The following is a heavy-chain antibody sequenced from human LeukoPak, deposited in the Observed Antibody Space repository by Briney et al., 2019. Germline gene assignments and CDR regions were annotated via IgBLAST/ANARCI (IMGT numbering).Heavy chain of an antibody. CDR1: GFTFSNYY. CDR3: MNGYTSGI. V-gene: IGHV3-7*01. Sequence: GGSLRLSCAASGFTFSNYYMTWARQAPGKGLEWVANINKDGSDKCYVDSVKGRFTISRDNAKNSLYLQMNSLRVEDTAVYYCMNGYTSGIWGQGTLVTVSS. CDR2: INKDGSDK. J-gene: IGHJ4*02. D-gene: IGHD6-19*01.